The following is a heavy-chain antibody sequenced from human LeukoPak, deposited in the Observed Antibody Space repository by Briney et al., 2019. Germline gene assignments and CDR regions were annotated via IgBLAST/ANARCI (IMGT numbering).Heavy chain of an antibody. CDR3: ARKSSSTWLIDY. CDR1: GFTFSSYA. Sequence: HRGSLRLSCTASGFTFSSYAIHWVRQAPGKGLEWVAVVPYDGSNKYYADSVRGRFTISRDNSKNTLYLQMNSLTAEDTAVYYCARKSSSTWLIDYWGQGTLVTVSS. V-gene: IGHV3-30-3*01. CDR2: VPYDGSNK. J-gene: IGHJ4*02. D-gene: IGHD6-13*01.